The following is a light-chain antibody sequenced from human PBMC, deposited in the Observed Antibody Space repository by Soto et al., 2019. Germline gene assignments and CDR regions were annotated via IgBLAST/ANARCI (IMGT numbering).Light chain of an antibody. Sequence: EIVLTQSPGTLSLSPGERATLFCRASQSASSSYLAWYQQKHGQAPRLXIYGASSRATGIPDRFSGSGSGTDGTITISRLEPEDCEVYDGQQYGSSPSTFGQGTRREIK. J-gene: IGKJ5*01. V-gene: IGKV3-20*01. CDR1: QSASSSY. CDR2: GAS. CDR3: QQYGSSPST.